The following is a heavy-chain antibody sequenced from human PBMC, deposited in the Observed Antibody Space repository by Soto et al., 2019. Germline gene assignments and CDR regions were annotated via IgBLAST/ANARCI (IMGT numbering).Heavy chain of an antibody. J-gene: IGHJ5*02. D-gene: IGHD3-10*01. CDR2: ISGSGGIT. CDR3: AKGGAPGT. CDR1: GFTFTSYA. V-gene: IGHV3-23*01. Sequence: EVQLLESGGGLVQPGGSLRLSCAASGFTFTSYAMSWVRQAPGKGLEWVSGISGSGGITYYADSVKGRFTISRDNSKNTVYLQMNSLRVEDTAVYYCAKGGAPGTWGQGTLVTVSS.